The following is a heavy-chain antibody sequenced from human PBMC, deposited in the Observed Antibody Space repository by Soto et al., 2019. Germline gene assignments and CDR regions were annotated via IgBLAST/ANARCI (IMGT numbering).Heavy chain of an antibody. CDR2: ISGSGVKK. CDR1: CFIFEKFC. Sequence: GGALTLSFAACCFIFEKFCLSLVPPAPGKGLGWISSISGSGVKKYYADSVKGRFTISRDNSKSTVYLELNNLSAEDTAVYHCAKNQGGEGGPLAFVDLCDHSGQVAVVTVSS. D-gene: IGHD2-21*01. CDR3: AKNQGGEGGPLAFVDLCDH. V-gene: IGHV3-23*01. J-gene: IGHJ5*02.